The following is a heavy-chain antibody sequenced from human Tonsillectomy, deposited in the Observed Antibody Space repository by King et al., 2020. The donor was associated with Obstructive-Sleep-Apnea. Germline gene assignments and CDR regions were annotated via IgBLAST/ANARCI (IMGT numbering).Heavy chain of an antibody. D-gene: IGHD5-24*01. Sequence: VTLQESGPGLVKPSGTLSLTCAVSGGSISSSNWWSWVRQPPGKGLEWIGEIYHSGSTNYNPSLKSRVTISVDKSKNQFSLKLRSVTAADTAVYYCVRGDGERRGSYGMDVWGQGTTVTVSS. CDR2: IYHSGST. CDR1: GGSISSSNW. J-gene: IGHJ6*02. CDR3: VRGDGERRGSYGMDV. V-gene: IGHV4-4*02.